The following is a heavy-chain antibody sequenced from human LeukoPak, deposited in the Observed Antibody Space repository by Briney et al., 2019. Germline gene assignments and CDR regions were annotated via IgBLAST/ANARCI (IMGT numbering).Heavy chain of an antibody. CDR3: ARVKSPPNCSSTSGYSGLGYYYGIVV. V-gene: IGHV1-18*01. D-gene: IGHD2-2*01. J-gene: IGHJ6*01. CDR1: GSSFTSSG. Sequence: GTSVKLSCNCAGSSFTSSGISWVRQAPGPGLEWLGWIGAYNGNRNNAQKLPGRVTMTTDTSTSTSYMELRSLRSDATAVYYCARVKSPPNCSSTSGYSGLGYYYGIVVCGEGATGSV. CDR2: IGAYNGNR.